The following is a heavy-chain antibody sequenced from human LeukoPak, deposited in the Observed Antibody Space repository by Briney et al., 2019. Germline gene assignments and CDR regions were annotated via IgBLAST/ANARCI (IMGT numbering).Heavy chain of an antibody. CDR2: IYYSGST. J-gene: IGHJ4*02. V-gene: IGHV4-39*07. CDR1: GGSISSSSYY. D-gene: IGHD4-17*01. Sequence: PSETLSLTCTVSGGSISSSSYYWGWIRQPPGKGLEWIGSIYYSGSTYYDPSLKSRVTISVDTSKNQFSLKLSSVTAADTAVYYCARGPRSLIRWTTVTYLDYWGQGTLVTVSS. CDR3: ARGPRSLIRWTTVTYLDY.